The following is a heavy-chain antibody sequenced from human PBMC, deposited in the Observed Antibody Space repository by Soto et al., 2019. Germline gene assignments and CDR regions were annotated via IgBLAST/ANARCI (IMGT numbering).Heavy chain of an antibody. Sequence: ASVKVSCKASGYTFTSYYIHWVRQAPGQGLEWMGIINPSGGNTIYAQKFQGRVTMTRDTSTSTVYMELSSLRSEDTAVYFCVRVPPLYGSGSPPFDYWGQGSLVTVSS. CDR3: VRVPPLYGSGSPPFDY. CDR2: INPSGGNT. CDR1: GYTFTSYY. V-gene: IGHV1-46*03. D-gene: IGHD3-10*01. J-gene: IGHJ4*02.